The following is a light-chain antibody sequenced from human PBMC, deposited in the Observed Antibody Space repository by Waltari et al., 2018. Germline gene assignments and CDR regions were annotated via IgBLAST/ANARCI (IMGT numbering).Light chain of an antibody. V-gene: IGLV2-11*01. CDR1: SSDVGAHNF. CDR2: DVK. Sequence: QSALTQPRSVSGSPGQSVTISCTGTSSDVGAHNFVSWYQRHPGKAPKLRIYDVKKRPSGVPDRFSGSKSGNTASLTISGLLAEDEADYYCCSYAGSYTFGWVFGGGTQLTVL. CDR3: CSYAGSYTFGWV. J-gene: IGLJ3*02.